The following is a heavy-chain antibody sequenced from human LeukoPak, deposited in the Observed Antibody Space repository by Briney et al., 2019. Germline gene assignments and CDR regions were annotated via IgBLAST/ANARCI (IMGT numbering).Heavy chain of an antibody. CDR1: GFTFSSDA. D-gene: IGHD4-17*01. V-gene: IGHV3-30-3*01. CDR2: ISHDGSNT. Sequence: GGSLRLSCAASGFTFSSDAMHWVRQAPGKGLEWVAVISHDGSNTYYAESVKGRFTISRDNSRSTLYLQMNSLRPEDTAVYYCARSNPGDYTLHLIDNWGLGTLVSVSS. J-gene: IGHJ4*02. CDR3: ARSNPGDYTLHLIDN.